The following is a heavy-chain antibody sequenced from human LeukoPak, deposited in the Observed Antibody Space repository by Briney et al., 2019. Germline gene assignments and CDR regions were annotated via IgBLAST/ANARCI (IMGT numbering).Heavy chain of an antibody. J-gene: IGHJ4*02. Sequence: SETLSLTCAVYGGSFSGYYWSWIRQPPGKGLEWIGEINHSGSTNYNPSLKSRVTISVDTSKNQFSLKLSSVTAADTAVYYCARAKNWGSETYYFDYWGQGTRVTVSS. CDR3: ARAKNWGSETYYFDY. CDR1: GGSFSGYY. CDR2: INHSGST. D-gene: IGHD7-27*01. V-gene: IGHV4-34*01.